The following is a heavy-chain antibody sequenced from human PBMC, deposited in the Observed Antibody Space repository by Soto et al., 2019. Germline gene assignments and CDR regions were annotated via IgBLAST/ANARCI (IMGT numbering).Heavy chain of an antibody. CDR2: ISYDGSNK. CDR3: ARPLWFGELLDGPFDY. V-gene: IGHV3-30-3*01. D-gene: IGHD3-10*01. J-gene: IGHJ4*02. CDR1: GFTFSSYA. Sequence: GGSLRLSCAASGFTFSSYAMHWVRQAPGKGLEWVAVISYDGSNKYYADSVKGRFTISRDNSKNTLYLQMNSLRAEDTAVYYCARPLWFGELLDGPFDYWGQGTLVTVSS.